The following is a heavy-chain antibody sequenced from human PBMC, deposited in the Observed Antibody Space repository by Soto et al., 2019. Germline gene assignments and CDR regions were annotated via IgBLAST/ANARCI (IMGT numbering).Heavy chain of an antibody. CDR1: GYTFTYYR. V-gene: IGHV1-18*01. Sequence: AASVKVSCKASGYTFTYYRVTWVRQAPGQGLEWMGWISADNGNTNYAQKFQGRVTMTTDTSTTTAYMELRSLRSDDTAVYYCATRYSSSASCQLDYWGQGTLVTVSS. CDR3: ATRYSSSASCQLDY. CDR2: ISADNGNT. J-gene: IGHJ4*02. D-gene: IGHD2-2*01.